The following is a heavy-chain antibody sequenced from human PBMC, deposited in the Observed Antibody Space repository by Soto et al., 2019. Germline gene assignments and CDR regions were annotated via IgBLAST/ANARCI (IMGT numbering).Heavy chain of an antibody. V-gene: IGHV1-3*01. J-gene: IGHJ4*02. CDR3: ARYFFDSSCYLDD. CDR2: ISADNSNT. D-gene: IGHD2-21*01. Sequence: ASVKVSCTTSGYTLTASAMHWVRQAPGHSLESMGWISADNSNTKVSEKCEARVTITRDTVANAVYMELSSLTSEDKAVYYCARYFFDSSCYLDDWGQGTPVTVSS. CDR1: GYTLTASA.